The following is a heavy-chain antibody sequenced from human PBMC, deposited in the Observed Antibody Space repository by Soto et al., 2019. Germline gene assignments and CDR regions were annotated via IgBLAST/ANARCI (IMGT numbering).Heavy chain of an antibody. D-gene: IGHD3-22*01. J-gene: IGHJ3*02. CDR2: IYYSGST. V-gene: IGHV4-31*03. CDR1: GGSISSGGYY. Sequence: PSETLSLTCTVSGGSISSGGYYWSWIRQHPGKGLEWIGYIYYSGSTYYNPSLKSRVTISVDTSKNQFSLKLSSVTAADTAVYYCARDHYSDSSGVEPKSAFDIWGQGTMVTVSS. CDR3: ARDHYSDSSGVEPKSAFDI.